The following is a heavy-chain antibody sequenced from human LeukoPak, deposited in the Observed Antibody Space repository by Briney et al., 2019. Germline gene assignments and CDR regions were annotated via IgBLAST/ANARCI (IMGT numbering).Heavy chain of an antibody. Sequence: GGSLRLSCAASGFTFDDYAMHWVRQAPGKGLEWVSGISWNSGSIGYADSVKGRFTISRDNAKNSLYLQMNSLRAEDTALYYCAKDSSGWSRFCFDIWGQGTMVTVSS. CDR1: GFTFDDYA. CDR2: ISWNSGSI. CDR3: AKDSSGWSRFCFDI. D-gene: IGHD6-19*01. J-gene: IGHJ3*02. V-gene: IGHV3-9*01.